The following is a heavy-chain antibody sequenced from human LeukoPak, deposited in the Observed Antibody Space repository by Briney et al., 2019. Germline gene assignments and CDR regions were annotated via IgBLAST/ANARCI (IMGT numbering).Heavy chain of an antibody. CDR1: GGSISSYY. V-gene: IGHV4-59*01. D-gene: IGHD5-12*01. CDR2: IYYSGST. Sequence: PSETLSLTCTVSGGSISSYYWSWIRQPPGKGLEWIGYIYYSGSTNYNPSLKSRVTISVDTSKNQFSLKLSSVTAADTAVYYCARVSVDIVATLGEYSFDYWCQGTLVTVSS. CDR3: ARVSVDIVATLGEYSFDY. J-gene: IGHJ4*02.